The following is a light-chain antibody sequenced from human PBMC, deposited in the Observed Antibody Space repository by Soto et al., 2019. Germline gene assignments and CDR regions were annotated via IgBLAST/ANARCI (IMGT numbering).Light chain of an antibody. CDR2: GTS. CDR3: QQYGNSPIT. CDR1: ERIYSAY. V-gene: IGKV3-20*01. Sequence: EVVLTQSPGTLSLSRGERATLSCRASERIYSAYLGWYQQKPGQAPRLLIYGTSSRATGIPHSFSGSGSGTDFTLTISRLEPEDFAVYYCQQYGNSPITFGQGTRLEIK. J-gene: IGKJ5*01.